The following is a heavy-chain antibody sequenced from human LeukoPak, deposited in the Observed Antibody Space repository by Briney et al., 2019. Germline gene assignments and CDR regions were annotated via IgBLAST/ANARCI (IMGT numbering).Heavy chain of an antibody. CDR2: ISYDGSNK. CDR1: GFTFSSYA. Sequence: QSGGSLRLSCAASGFTFSSYAMHWVRQAPGKGLEWVAVISYDGSNKYYADSVKGRFTISRDNSKNTLYLQMNSLRAEDTAVYYCARSGVVGYTGGFDYWGQGTLVTVSS. CDR3: ARSGVVGYTGGFDY. D-gene: IGHD3-16*02. J-gene: IGHJ4*02. V-gene: IGHV3-30-3*01.